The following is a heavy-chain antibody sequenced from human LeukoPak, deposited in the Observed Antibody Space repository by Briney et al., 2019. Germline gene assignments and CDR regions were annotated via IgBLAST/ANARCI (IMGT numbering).Heavy chain of an antibody. CDR2: IYYSGST. CDR1: GGSISSSSYY. Sequence: PSETLSLTCTVSGGSISSSSYYWGWIRQPPGKGLEWIGSIYYSGSTYYNPSLKSRVTISVDTSKNQFSLKLSSVTAADTAVYYCARDMYSSGWGSAFDIWGQGTMVTDSS. V-gene: IGHV4-39*02. J-gene: IGHJ3*02. CDR3: ARDMYSSGWGSAFDI. D-gene: IGHD6-19*01.